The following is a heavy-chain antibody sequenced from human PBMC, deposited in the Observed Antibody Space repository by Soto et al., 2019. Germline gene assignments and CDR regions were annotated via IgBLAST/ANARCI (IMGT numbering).Heavy chain of an antibody. CDR1: GLPHSSFA. V-gene: IGHV3-23*05. D-gene: IGHD2-21*01. J-gene: IGHJ4*02. Sequence: AGGSLRLSCTASGLPHSSFAMMRVRQAPGKGLECVSGIYGSGRGIEYADSVKGRFTISRDNSKNTVYLQMTDLRADDTAVYYCAKDAVYNDGLWLMDHWGQGTQVTVSS. CDR2: IYGSGRGI. CDR3: AKDAVYNDGLWLMDH.